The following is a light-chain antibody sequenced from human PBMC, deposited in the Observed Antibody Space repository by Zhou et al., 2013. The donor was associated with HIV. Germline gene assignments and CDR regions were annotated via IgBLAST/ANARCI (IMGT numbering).Light chain of an antibody. V-gene: IGKV1-17*01. J-gene: IGKJ4*01. CDR2: S. CDR1: QGIGDD. Sequence: DIQMTQSPSSLSASVGDTVTITCRASQGIGDDLGWFQQKAGNAPTSSLQSGVSSRFSGSGSGTDFTLTISRLQPEDFATYYCLQHHSFPFTFGGGTKVEIK. CDR3: LQHHSFPFT.